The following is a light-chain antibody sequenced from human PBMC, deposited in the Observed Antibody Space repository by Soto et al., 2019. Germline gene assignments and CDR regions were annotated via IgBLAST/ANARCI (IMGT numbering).Light chain of an antibody. Sequence: QSVLTQPPSVSGAPGQRVTISCTGSSSNIGAGYDVSWYQQLPGTAPKFLIYGKTDRPSGVPDRFSGSKSGTSASLAITGLQAEDEADYYCQSYDSSLSGYVFGTGTKLTVL. V-gene: IGLV1-40*01. CDR2: GKT. CDR3: QSYDSSLSGYV. J-gene: IGLJ1*01. CDR1: SSNIGAGYD.